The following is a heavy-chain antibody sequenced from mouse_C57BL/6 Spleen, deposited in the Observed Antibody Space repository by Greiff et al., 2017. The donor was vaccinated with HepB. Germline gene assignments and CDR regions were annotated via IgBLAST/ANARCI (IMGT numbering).Heavy chain of an antibody. V-gene: IGHV8-12*01. J-gene: IGHJ3*01. CDR1: GFSLSTSGMG. D-gene: IGHD2-3*01. CDR3: ARSPLYDVYYGWFAY. Sequence: QVTLKESGPGILQPSQTLSLTCSFSGFSLSTSGMGVSWIRQPSGKGLEWLVHIYWDDDKCYNPSLKSRLTISKDTSKHQEIIKNTSVDTADTATYYCARSPLYDVYYGWFAYWGQGTLVTVSA. CDR2: IYWDDDK.